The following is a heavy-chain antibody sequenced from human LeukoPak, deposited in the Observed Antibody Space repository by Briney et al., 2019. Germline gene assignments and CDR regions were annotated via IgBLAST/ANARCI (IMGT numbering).Heavy chain of an antibody. Sequence: GGSLRLSCAASGFTFSSYAMHWVRQAPGKGLEWVAVISYDGSNKYYADSVKGRFTISRDNSKNTLYLQMNSLRAEDTAVYYCARAWEYSYGFFKYWGQGTLVTVSS. J-gene: IGHJ4*02. D-gene: IGHD5-18*01. CDR3: ARAWEYSYGFFKY. CDR1: GFTFSSYA. CDR2: ISYDGSNK. V-gene: IGHV3-30*04.